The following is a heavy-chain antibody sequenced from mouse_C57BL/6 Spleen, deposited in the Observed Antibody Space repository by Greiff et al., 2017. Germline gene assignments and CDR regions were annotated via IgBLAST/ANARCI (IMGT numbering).Heavy chain of an antibody. V-gene: IGHV1-82*01. J-gene: IGHJ2*01. D-gene: IGHD3-2*02. CDR3: ARGQLRPGVFDD. Sequence: QVQLQQSGPELVKPGASVKISCKASGYAFSSSWMNWVKQRPGKGLEWIGRIYPGDGDTNYNGKFKGKATLTADKSASTAYMQLSSLTSEVSAVYFCARGQLRPGVFDDWGQGTTLTVSS. CDR1: GYAFSSSW. CDR2: IYPGDGDT.